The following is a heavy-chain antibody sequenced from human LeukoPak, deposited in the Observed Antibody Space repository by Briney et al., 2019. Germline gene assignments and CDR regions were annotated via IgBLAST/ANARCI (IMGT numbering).Heavy chain of an antibody. V-gene: IGHV3-23*01. CDR3: AKEGSSGWYVLYYFDY. D-gene: IGHD6-19*01. CDR1: GFTLSTNA. Sequence: PGGSLRLSCLTSGFTLSTNAMSWVRQAPGKGLEWVSAISGSGGSTYYADSVKGRFTISRDNSKNTLYLQMNSLRAEDTAVYYCAKEGSSGWYVLYYFDYWGQGTLVTVSS. CDR2: ISGSGGST. J-gene: IGHJ4*02.